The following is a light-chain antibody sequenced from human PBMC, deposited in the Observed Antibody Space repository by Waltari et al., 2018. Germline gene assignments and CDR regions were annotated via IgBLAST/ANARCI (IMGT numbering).Light chain of an antibody. CDR2: GAS. Sequence: EIVMTQSPDTLSVSPGERATLSCRASQSISPNIVAWYQQQPGQAHRLRIYGASTRATGIPARFSGSGSGAECTLTISRLQSEDFAVYYCQQYNNWPVTFGGGTKVEIK. CDR3: QQYNNWPVT. V-gene: IGKV3-15*01. J-gene: IGKJ4*01. CDR1: QSISPN.